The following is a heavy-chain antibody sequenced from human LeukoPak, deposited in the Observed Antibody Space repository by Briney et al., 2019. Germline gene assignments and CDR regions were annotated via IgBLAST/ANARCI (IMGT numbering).Heavy chain of an antibody. CDR2: IYYSGST. V-gene: IGHV4-39*07. CDR3: ARGGSVDIVVVPAATYYYYYYYMDV. D-gene: IGHD2-2*01. Sequence: PSETLSLTCTVSGGSISSSSYYWGWIRQPPGKGLEWIGSIYYSGSTYYNPSLKSRVTISVDTSKNQFSLKLNSVTAADTAVYYCARGGSVDIVVVPAATYYYYYYYMDVWGKGTTVTVSS. CDR1: GGSISSSSYY. J-gene: IGHJ6*03.